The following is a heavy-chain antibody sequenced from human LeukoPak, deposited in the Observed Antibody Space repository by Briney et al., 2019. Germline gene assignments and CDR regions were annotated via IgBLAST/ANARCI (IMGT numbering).Heavy chain of an antibody. Sequence: SETLSLTCTVSGYSISSGYYWGWIRQPPGKGLEWIGSIYHSGSTYYNPSLKSRVTISVDTSKNQFSLKLSSVTAADTAVYYCARHGSAAYYDFWSGQNNWFDPWGQGTLVSVSS. J-gene: IGHJ5*02. CDR3: ARHGSAAYYDFWSGQNNWFDP. V-gene: IGHV4-38-2*02. D-gene: IGHD3-3*01. CDR1: GYSISSGYY. CDR2: IYHSGST.